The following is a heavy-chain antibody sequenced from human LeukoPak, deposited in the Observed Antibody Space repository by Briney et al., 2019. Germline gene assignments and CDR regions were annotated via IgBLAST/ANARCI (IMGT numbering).Heavy chain of an antibody. CDR2: INPNGGTT. D-gene: IGHD2/OR15-2a*01. CDR3: ARELGIIGAPRRPLAY. CDR1: GYAFTSSY. V-gene: IGHV1-46*01. Sequence: ASVKVSCKASGYAFTSSYMHWVRQAPGQGLEWMGIINPNGGTTTYAQRFQGRVAMTRDTSTSTVYMELSSLRAEDTAVYYCARELGIIGAPRRPLAYWGQGTLATVSS. J-gene: IGHJ4*02.